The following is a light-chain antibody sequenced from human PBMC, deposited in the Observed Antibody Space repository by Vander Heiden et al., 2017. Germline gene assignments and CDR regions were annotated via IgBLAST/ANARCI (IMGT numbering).Light chain of an antibody. CDR2: AAS. V-gene: IGKV1-39*01. CDR3: QQSYSTPPLT. CDR1: QSISSY. Sequence: DIQITQSPSSLSASVGDRVTITCRASQSISSYLNWYQQKPGKAPKLLIYAASSLQSRVPSRFSGSGSGTDFTLTISSLQPEDFATYYCQQSYSTPPLTFGGGTKVEIK. J-gene: IGKJ4*01.